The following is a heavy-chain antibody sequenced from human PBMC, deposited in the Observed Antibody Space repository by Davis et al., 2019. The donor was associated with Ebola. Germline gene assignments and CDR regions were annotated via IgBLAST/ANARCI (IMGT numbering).Heavy chain of an antibody. CDR2: IVVSSGLT. J-gene: IGHJ4*02. V-gene: IGHV1-58*01. CDR1: GLSFARSA. D-gene: IGHD1-1*01. CDR3: AADQGGTTPFDS. Sequence: SVKVSCKASGLSFARSAVQWVRQARGQGLEWIGWIVVSSGLTNYAQEFQDRVTTTRDMSSSTAYMELNSLRSDDTAVYYCAADQGGTTPFDSWGQGALVTVSS.